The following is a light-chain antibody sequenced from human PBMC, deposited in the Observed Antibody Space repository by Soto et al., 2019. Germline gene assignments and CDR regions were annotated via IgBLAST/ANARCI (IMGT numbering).Light chain of an antibody. CDR3: GADHGSGSNFVRV. Sequence: QSVLTQAPSASASLGASVTLTCTLSSGYSNSKVDWYQQRPGKGPRFVMRVGTGGIVGSKGDGIPDRFSVLGSGLNRYLTIKNIQEEDASDYHCGADHGSGSNFVRVFGGGTKLTVL. V-gene: IGLV9-49*01. CDR2: VGTGGIVG. J-gene: IGLJ3*02. CDR1: SGYSNSK.